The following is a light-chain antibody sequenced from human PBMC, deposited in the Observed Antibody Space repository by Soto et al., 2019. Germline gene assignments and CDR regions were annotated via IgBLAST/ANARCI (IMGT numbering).Light chain of an antibody. J-gene: IGKJ1*01. CDR1: QSIRYY. Sequence: DIQLTQSPPTLSASVGDRVTITCRASQSIRYYLAWYQQMPGKAPKLLIYGASSLQSGVPSSFSGSGSGTEFTLTISSLQPDYFATYFCQHHNSYSQTFGQGTKVEIK. CDR3: QHHNSYSQT. V-gene: IGKV1-5*01. CDR2: GAS.